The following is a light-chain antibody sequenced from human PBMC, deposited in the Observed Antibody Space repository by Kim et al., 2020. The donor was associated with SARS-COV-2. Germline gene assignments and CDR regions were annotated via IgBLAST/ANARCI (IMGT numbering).Light chain of an antibody. CDR1: PDIRND. V-gene: IGKV1-17*01. J-gene: IGKJ5*01. Sequence: GSVGNQSPLSWRAKPDIRNDLGWYQQNPGRAPKRLIYGASSLQSGVPSRFSGSGSGTEFTLTISSVQPEDFATYFCLQHSTYPITFGQGTRLEIK. CDR2: GAS. CDR3: LQHSTYPIT.